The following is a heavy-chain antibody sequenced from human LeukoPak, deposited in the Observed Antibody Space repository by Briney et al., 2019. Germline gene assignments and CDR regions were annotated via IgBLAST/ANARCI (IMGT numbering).Heavy chain of an antibody. CDR3: VKDPKWFVP. CDR1: GFTFSSYT. V-gene: IGHV3-64D*06. Sequence: PGGSLRLSCSASGFTFSSYTMNWVRQAPGKGLEYVSGISSNGGSTYYADSVKDRFTISRDNSKNTLYLQMGSLRVEDTAVYYCVKDPKWFVPWCQGPLVTVSS. J-gene: IGHJ5*02. CDR2: ISSNGGST.